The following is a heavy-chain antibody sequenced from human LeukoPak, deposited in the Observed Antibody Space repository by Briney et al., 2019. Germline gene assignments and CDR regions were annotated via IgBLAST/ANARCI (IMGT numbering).Heavy chain of an antibody. V-gene: IGHV1-18*01. CDR2: ISAYNGNT. CDR1: GYTFTSYG. D-gene: IGHD2/OR15-2a*01. J-gene: IGHJ6*02. CDR3: ARVLSTVSVYYGMDV. Sequence: GASVKVSCKASGYTFTSYGIGWVRQAPGQGLEWMGWISAYNGNTNYAQKLQGRVTMTTDTSTSTAYMELRSLRSDDTAVYYCARVLSTVSVYYGMDVWGQGTTVTVSS.